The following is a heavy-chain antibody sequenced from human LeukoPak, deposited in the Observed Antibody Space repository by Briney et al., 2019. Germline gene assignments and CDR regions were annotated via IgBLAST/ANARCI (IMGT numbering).Heavy chain of an antibody. J-gene: IGHJ4*02. CDR2: IWDDANNK. CDR3: ARDPLSYGSGVDY. D-gene: IGHD3-10*01. V-gene: IGHV3-33*08. Sequence: GGSLRLSCAASGFTFSDYYMSWIRQAPGKGLEWVAVIWDDANNKYYADSVKGRFTISRDNSKNTLYLQMNSLGVEDTAVYYCARDPLSYGSGVDYWGQGTLVTVSS. CDR1: GFTFSDYY.